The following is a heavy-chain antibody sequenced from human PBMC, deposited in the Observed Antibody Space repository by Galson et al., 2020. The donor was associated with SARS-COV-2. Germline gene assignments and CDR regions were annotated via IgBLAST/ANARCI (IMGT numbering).Heavy chain of an antibody. D-gene: IGHD2-15*01. J-gene: IGHJ6*02. CDR2: INPNSRGT. Sequence: ASVKVSCKASGYTFSGYYIHWVRQAPGQGLDRMRWINPNSRGTKFAQKFQGRVTMSRDTSSSTAYMEVSRLRSDDTAVYYCARGDIVVVIAATDTHGMDVWGQGTTVTVSS. CDR1: GYTFSGYY. V-gene: IGHV1-2*02. CDR3: ARGDIVVVIAATDTHGMDV.